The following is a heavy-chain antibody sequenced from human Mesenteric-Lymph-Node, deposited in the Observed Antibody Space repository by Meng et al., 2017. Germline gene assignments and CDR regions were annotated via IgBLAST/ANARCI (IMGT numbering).Heavy chain of an antibody. CDR1: GYTFTDYY. CDR3: ARATTVVTPTDY. D-gene: IGHD4-23*01. Sequence: ASVKVSCKASGYTFTDYYVHWVRQAPGQGLEWMGWINPNSGGTNYAQKFQGRVTMTRDTSISTAYMELSRLRSDDTAVYYCARATTVVTPTDYWGQGTLVTVSS. J-gene: IGHJ4*02. CDR2: INPNSGGT. V-gene: IGHV1-2*02.